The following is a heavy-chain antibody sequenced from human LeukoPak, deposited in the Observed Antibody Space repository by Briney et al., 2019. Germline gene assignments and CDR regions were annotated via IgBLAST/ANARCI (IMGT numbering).Heavy chain of an antibody. J-gene: IGHJ4*02. V-gene: IGHV3-73*01. CDR3: TRSFNWGSDY. Sequence: GGSLRRSCAVSGFTFSGSAIHWVRQASGKGLEWVGRIRSKANSYATGYGASVKGRFTISRDDSRNTAYLQMSSLKTEDTAIYFCTRSFNWGSDYWGQGTLVTVSS. D-gene: IGHD7-27*01. CDR1: GFTFSGSA. CDR2: IRSKANSYAT.